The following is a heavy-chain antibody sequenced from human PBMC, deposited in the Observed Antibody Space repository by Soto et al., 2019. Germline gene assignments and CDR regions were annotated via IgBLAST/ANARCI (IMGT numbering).Heavy chain of an antibody. Sequence: QVQLVESGGGVVQPGRSLRLSCAASGFTFSSYGMHWVRQAPGKGLEGVAVIGYDGSNKYYADSVKGRFTISRDNSKNTLYLQMNSLRAEDTAVYYCARDYYDSSGYFSWFDPWGQGTLVTVSS. CDR2: IGYDGSNK. CDR3: ARDYYDSSGYFSWFDP. CDR1: GFTFSSYG. J-gene: IGHJ5*02. D-gene: IGHD3-22*01. V-gene: IGHV3-33*01.